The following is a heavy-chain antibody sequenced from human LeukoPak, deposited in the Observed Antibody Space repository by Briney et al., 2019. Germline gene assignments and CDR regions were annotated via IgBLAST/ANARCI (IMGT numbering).Heavy chain of an antibody. CDR3: ARAGDYFDY. CDR1: GYTFTSYY. J-gene: IGHJ4*02. V-gene: IGHV1-46*01. Sequence: ASVKVSCKASGYTFTSYYMHWVRQAPGQGLEWMGIINPSGGGPSYAQKFQGRVTMTRDTPTRTIYMELSSLRSEDTAVYYCARAGDYFDYWGQGTLVTVSP. CDR2: INPSGGGP.